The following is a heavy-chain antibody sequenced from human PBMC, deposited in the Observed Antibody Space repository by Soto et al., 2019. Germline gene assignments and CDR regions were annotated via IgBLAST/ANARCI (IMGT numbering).Heavy chain of an antibody. V-gene: IGHV6-1*01. CDR2: TYYRSKWYN. CDR1: GDSVSSNSAA. CDR3: ARDGLGPYDFWSGYDAFDI. J-gene: IGHJ3*02. D-gene: IGHD3-3*01. Sequence: PSQTLSLTCVISGDSVSSNSAAWNWIRQSPSRGLEWLGRTYYRSKWYNDYAVSVKSRITINPDTSKNQFSLQLNSVTPEDTAVYYCARDGLGPYDFWSGYDAFDIWGQGTMVTVSS.